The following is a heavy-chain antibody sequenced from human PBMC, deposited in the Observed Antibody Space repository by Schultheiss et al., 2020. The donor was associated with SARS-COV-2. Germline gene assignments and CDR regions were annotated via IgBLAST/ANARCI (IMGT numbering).Heavy chain of an antibody. D-gene: IGHD1-26*01. CDR1: GGSFSGYY. CDR3: AGLSGGYSAGDY. CDR2: IYYSGST. V-gene: IGHV4-59*08. J-gene: IGHJ4*02. Sequence: SETLSLTCAVYGGSFSGYYWSWIRQPPGKGLEWIGYIYYSGSTYYNPSLKSRVTISVDTSKNQFSLKLSSVTAADTAVYYCAGLSGGYSAGDYWGQGTLVTVSS.